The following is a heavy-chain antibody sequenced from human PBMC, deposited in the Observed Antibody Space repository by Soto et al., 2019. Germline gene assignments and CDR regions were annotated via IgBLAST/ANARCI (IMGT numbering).Heavy chain of an antibody. J-gene: IGHJ4*01. Sequence: GDSLKISCAASGFSFSDYAMSWVRQAPGKGLEWVSGIGDNGNSPYYADSVRGRFTISRDNSKNTLFLQMNGLRAEDTATYYCEKAGGLTQLVPGCGYWRHGTPVTV. D-gene: IGHD6-6*01. CDR1: GFSFSDYA. CDR2: IGDNGNSP. CDR3: EKAGGLTQLVPGCGY. V-gene: IGHV3-23*01.